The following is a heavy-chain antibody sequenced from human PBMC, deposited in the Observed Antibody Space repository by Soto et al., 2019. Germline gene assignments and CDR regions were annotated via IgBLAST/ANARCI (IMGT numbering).Heavy chain of an antibody. CDR2: IYYSGST. Sequence: KTSETLSLTCTVSGGSISSSGYYWSWIRQHPGKGLEWIGHIYYSGSTYYNPSLKSRVTISVDTSKNQFSLKLSSVTAAGTAVYYCVRLRYCSSTSCHRFDPWGQGTLVTVSS. CDR3: VRLRYCSSTSCHRFDP. CDR1: GGSISSSGYY. J-gene: IGHJ5*02. V-gene: IGHV4-31*03. D-gene: IGHD2-2*02.